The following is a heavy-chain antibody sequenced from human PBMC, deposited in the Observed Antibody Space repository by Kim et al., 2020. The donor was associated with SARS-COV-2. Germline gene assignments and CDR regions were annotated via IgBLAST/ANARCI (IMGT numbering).Heavy chain of an antibody. Sequence: SETLSLTCTVSGGSISSYYWSWIRQPPGKGLEWIGYIYYSGSTNYNPSLKSRVTISVDTSKNQFSLKLSSVTAADTAVYYCAGRYSSSWYRRYYGMDVWGQGTTVTVSS. CDR3: AGRYSSSWYRRYYGMDV. D-gene: IGHD6-13*01. J-gene: IGHJ6*02. CDR2: IYYSGST. V-gene: IGHV4-59*01. CDR1: GGSISSYY.